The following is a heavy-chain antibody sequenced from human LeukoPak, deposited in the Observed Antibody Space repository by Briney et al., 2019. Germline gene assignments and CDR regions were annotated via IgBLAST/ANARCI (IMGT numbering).Heavy chain of an antibody. D-gene: IGHD3-22*01. CDR2: IKSKTDGGTT. CDR1: GFTFSNAW. V-gene: IGHV3-15*01. Sequence: TGGSLRLSCAASGFTFSNAWMSWVRQAPGKGLEWVGRIKSKTDGGTTDYAAPVKGRFTISRDDSKNTLYLQMNSLRTEDTAVYYCTTDHPTYYYDSSGYYYYFDYWGQGTLVTVSS. J-gene: IGHJ4*02. CDR3: TTDHPTYYYDSSGYYYYFDY.